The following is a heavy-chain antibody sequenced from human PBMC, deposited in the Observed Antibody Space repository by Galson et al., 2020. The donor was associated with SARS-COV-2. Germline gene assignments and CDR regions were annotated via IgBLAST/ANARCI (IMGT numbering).Heavy chain of an antibody. D-gene: IGHD6-19*01. CDR2: INPNSGGA. J-gene: IGHJ6*03. V-gene: IGHV1-2*02. CDR1: GYTFTGYY. CDR3: ARGEGIVVAGAPYYYYYMDV. Sequence: ASVKVSCKTSGYTFTGYYIHWVRRAPGHGLEWLGWINPNSGGADYAQKFQGRVTMTSDTSISTAFVELTSLRSDDTAVYYCARGEGIVVAGAPYYYYYMDVWGKGTPVIVSS.